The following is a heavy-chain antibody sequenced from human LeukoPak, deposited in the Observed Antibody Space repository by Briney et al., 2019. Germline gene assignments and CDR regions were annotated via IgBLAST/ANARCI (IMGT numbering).Heavy chain of an antibody. CDR2: ISGSGGST. Sequence: GGSLRLSCAASGFTVSSNYMSWVRQAPGKGLEWVSAISGSGGSTYYADSVKGRFTISRDNSKNTLYLQMNSLRAEDTAVYYCAKAARPLAAAGPLDYWGQGTLVTVSS. CDR3: AKAARPLAAAGPLDY. V-gene: IGHV3-23*01. J-gene: IGHJ4*02. CDR1: GFTVSSNY. D-gene: IGHD6-13*01.